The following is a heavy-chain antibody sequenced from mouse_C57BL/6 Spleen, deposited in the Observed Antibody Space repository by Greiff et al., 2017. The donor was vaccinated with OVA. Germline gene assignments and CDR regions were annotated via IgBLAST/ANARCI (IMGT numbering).Heavy chain of an antibody. Sequence: LMESGPELVKPGASVKISCKASGYAFSSSWMNWVKQRPGKGLEWIGRIYPGDGDTNYNGKFKGKATLTADKSSSTAYMQLSSLTSEDSAVYFCARLITTVVANDYWGQGTTLTVSS. CDR2: IYPGDGDT. D-gene: IGHD1-1*01. CDR3: ARLITTVVANDY. J-gene: IGHJ2*01. V-gene: IGHV1-82*01. CDR1: GYAFSSSW.